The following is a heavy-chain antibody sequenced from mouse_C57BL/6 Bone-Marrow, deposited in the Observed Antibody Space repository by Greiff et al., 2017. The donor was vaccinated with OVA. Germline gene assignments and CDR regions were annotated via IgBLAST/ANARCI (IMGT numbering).Heavy chain of an antibody. CDR2: INPNNGGT. D-gene: IGHD2-5*01. CDR3: ARGAAYYSNSYYAMDY. J-gene: IGHJ4*01. V-gene: IGHV1-18*01. Sequence: EVKLQESGPELVKPGASVKIPCKASGYTFTDYNMDWVKQSHGKSLEWIGDINPNNGGTIYNQKFKGKATLTVDKSSSTAYMELRSLTSEDTAVYYCARGAAYYSNSYYAMDYWGQGTSVTVSS. CDR1: GYTFTDYN.